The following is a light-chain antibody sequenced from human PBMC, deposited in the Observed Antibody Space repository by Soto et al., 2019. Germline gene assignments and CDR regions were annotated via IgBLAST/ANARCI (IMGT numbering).Light chain of an antibody. V-gene: IGLV2-14*01. Sequence: QSALTQPASVSGSPGQSITLSCTGTSSDVGGYNYVSWYQQHPGKAPKLMISEVSNRPSGVSNRFSGSKSGNTASLTISGLQAEDEADYYCSSYTSSSTRVFGGGTKLTVL. CDR1: SSDVGGYNY. J-gene: IGLJ3*02. CDR2: EVS. CDR3: SSYTSSSTRV.